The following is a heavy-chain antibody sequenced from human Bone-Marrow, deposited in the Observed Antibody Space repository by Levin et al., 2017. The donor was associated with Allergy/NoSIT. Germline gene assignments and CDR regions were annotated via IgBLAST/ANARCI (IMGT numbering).Heavy chain of an antibody. CDR1: GFTFSNYW. D-gene: IGHD5-18*01. Sequence: QAGGSLRLSCAASGFTFSNYWMTWVRQAPGKGLEWVAIIRQDGSEKYYVDSVKGRFTISKDNAKNSLYLQMNSLRVEDTAVYYCARGRGHTYGYWDQHFFDSWGQGTLVTVSS. J-gene: IGHJ4*02. CDR2: IRQDGSEK. V-gene: IGHV3-7*04. CDR3: ARGRGHTYGYWDQHFFDS.